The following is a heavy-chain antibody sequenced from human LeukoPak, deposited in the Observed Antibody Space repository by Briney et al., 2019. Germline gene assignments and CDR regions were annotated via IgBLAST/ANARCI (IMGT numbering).Heavy chain of an antibody. D-gene: IGHD3-10*01. CDR2: LYYSENP. V-gene: IGHV4-59*01. Sequence: PSETLSLTCTVSGGSISDYHWGWIRQAPGKGLEWIGYLYYSENPKYNPSLKSRISISADTSRNHFSLTLRSVNAVDTAMYYCARVHGSGSFGYWGQGTLVIVSS. J-gene: IGHJ4*02. CDR3: ARVHGSGSFGY. CDR1: GGSISDYH.